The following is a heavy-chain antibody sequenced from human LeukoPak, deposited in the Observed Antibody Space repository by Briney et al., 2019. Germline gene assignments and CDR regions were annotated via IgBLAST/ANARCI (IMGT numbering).Heavy chain of an antibody. Sequence: GASVKVSCKASGYTFTGYYMHWVRQAPGQGLEWMGWINPNSGGTNYAQKFQGWVTMTRDTSISTAYMELSSLTSEDTAVYYCTTMTMARGSPLFYFDNWGQGTLVTVSS. J-gene: IGHJ4*02. V-gene: IGHV1-2*04. D-gene: IGHD3-10*01. CDR3: TTMTMARGSPLFYFDN. CDR2: INPNSGGT. CDR1: GYTFTGYY.